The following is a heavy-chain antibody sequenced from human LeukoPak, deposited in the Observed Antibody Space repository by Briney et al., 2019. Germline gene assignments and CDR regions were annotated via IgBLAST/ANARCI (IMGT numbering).Heavy chain of an antibody. CDR1: GFTFSSYE. CDR2: ISSSGSTI. D-gene: IGHD5-18*01. CDR3: ARDHGYSQPYYYYMDV. J-gene: IGHJ6*03. V-gene: IGHV3-48*03. Sequence: GGSLRLSCAASGFTFSSYEMNWVRQAPGKGLEWVSYISSSGSTIYYADSVKGRFTISRDNAKNSLYLQMNSLRAEDTAVYYCARDHGYSQPYYYYMDVWGKGTTVTVSS.